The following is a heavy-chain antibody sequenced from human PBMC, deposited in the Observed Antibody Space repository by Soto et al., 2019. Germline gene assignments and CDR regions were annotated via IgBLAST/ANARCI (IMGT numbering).Heavy chain of an antibody. CDR3: ARGQERGYSSSWNWFDP. CDR1: GYTFTSYY. D-gene: IGHD6-13*01. CDR2: INPSGGST. J-gene: IGHJ5*02. Sequence: GESLKISCKASGYTFTSYYMHWVRQAPGQGLEWMGIINPSGGSTSYAQKFQGRVTMTRDTSTSTVYMELSSLRSEDTAVYYCARGQERGYSSSWNWFDPWGQGTLVTVSS. V-gene: IGHV1-46*01.